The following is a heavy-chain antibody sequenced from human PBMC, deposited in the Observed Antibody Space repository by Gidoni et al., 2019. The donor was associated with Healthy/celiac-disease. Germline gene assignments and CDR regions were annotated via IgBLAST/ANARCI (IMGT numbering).Heavy chain of an antibody. J-gene: IGHJ3*02. CDR2: ISSSSSTI. CDR1: GFTFSSYS. V-gene: IGHV3-48*02. Sequence: EVQLVESGGGLVQPGGSLRLSCAASGFTFSSYSMNWVRQAPGKWLEWVSYISSSSSTIYYADSVKGRFTISRDNAKISLYLQMNSLRDEDTAVYYCAREPRNYYDSSGNDAFDIWGQGTMVTVSS. D-gene: IGHD3-22*01. CDR3: AREPRNYYDSSGNDAFDI.